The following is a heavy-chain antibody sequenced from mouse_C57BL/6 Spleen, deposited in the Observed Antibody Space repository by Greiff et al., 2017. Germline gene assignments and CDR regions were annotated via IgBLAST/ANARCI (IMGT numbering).Heavy chain of an antibody. CDR1: GFTFSSYG. Sequence: EVKLVESGGDLVKPGGSLKLSCAASGFTFSSYGMSWVRQTPDKRLEWVATISSGGSYTYYPDSLKGRFTISRDNAKHTPYLQMSSLKSEDTALYYCARHVGPLAYFDYWGQGTTLTVSS. D-gene: IGHD2-10*02. CDR3: ARHVGPLAYFDY. CDR2: ISSGGSYT. V-gene: IGHV5-6*01. J-gene: IGHJ2*01.